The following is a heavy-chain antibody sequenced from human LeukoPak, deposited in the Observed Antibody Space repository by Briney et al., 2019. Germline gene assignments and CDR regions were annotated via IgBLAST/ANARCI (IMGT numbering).Heavy chain of an antibody. Sequence: PSETLSLTCTVSGGSISSYYWSWVRQPPGKALEWIGNIFYSGSTYYSPSLKSRVTISLDTSRNQFSLKLNSVTAADTAVYYCAKSNGYGLIDIWGQGTMVTVSS. CDR3: AKSNGYGLIDI. V-gene: IGHV4-59*12. D-gene: IGHD3-22*01. CDR1: GGSISSYY. CDR2: IFYSGST. J-gene: IGHJ3*02.